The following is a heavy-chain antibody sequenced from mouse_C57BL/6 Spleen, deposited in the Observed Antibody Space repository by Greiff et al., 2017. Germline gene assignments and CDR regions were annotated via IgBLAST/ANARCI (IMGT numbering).Heavy chain of an antibody. CDR3: AKEEELLRPWFAY. CDR1: GYAFSSSW. V-gene: IGHV1-82*01. Sequence: QVQLQQSGPELVKPGASVKISCKASGYAFSSSWLNWVKQRPGTGLEWIGRIYPGDGDTNYNGKFKGKATLTADKSSSTAYMQLSSLTSEDSAVYCCAKEEELLRPWFAYWGQGTLVTVSA. J-gene: IGHJ3*01. D-gene: IGHD1-1*01. CDR2: IYPGDGDT.